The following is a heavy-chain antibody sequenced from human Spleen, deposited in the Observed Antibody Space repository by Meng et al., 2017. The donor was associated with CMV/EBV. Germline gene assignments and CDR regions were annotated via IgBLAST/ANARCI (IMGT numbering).Heavy chain of an antibody. CDR1: GFTFSSYD. CDR2: MNPNSNTT. V-gene: IGHV1-8*03. CDR3: ARDLRSRGVGHCSSSSCYVSDY. D-gene: IGHD2-2*01. Sequence: ASVKVSCKTSGFTFSSYDINWVRQATGQGLEWMGWMNPNSNTTGYAQKFHGRVTITRNTSTTTAYIELSSLRSEDTGVYYCARDLRSRGVGHCSSSSCYVSDYWGQGTLVTVSS. J-gene: IGHJ4*02.